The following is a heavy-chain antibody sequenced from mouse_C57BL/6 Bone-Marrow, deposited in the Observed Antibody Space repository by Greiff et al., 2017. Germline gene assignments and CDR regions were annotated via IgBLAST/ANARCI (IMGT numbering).Heavy chain of an antibody. V-gene: IGHV1-50*01. Sequence: QVQLQQPGAELVKPGASVKLSCKASGYTFTSYWMQWVKQRPGQGLEWIGEIDPSDSYTNYNQKFKGKATLTVDTSSSTAYMQLSSLTSEDSAVYYCLTAQARFAYWGQGTLVTVSA. D-gene: IGHD3-2*02. CDR3: LTAQARFAY. CDR1: GYTFTSYW. CDR2: IDPSDSYT. J-gene: IGHJ3*01.